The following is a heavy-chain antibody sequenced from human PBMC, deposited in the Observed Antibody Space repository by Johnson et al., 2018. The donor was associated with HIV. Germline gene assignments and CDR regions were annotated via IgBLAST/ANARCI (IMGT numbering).Heavy chain of an antibody. CDR2: ISGRGDST. CDR1: GFTFSPYS. Sequence: QEQLVESGGGVVLPGRSLRLSCAASGFTFSPYSMHWVRQAPGKGLEWVSVISGRGDSTHYADSVKGRFTISRDNSRNTLYLQVNSLRTEDTAVYYCAKNNQVWGLLPVDAFDIWGQGTLITVSS. J-gene: IGHJ3*02. CDR3: AKNNQVWGLLPVDAFDI. V-gene: IGHV3-NL1*01. D-gene: IGHD1-26*01.